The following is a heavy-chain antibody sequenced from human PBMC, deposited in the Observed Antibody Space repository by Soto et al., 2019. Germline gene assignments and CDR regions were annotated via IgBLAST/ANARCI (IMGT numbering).Heavy chain of an antibody. D-gene: IGHD5-18*01. CDR2: INDYNGNT. CDR3: ARDVGYGLIDY. CDR1: GYTFTSYG. V-gene: IGHV1-18*01. J-gene: IGHJ4*02. Sequence: QVQLVQSGAEVKKPGASVKVSCKASGYTFTSYGISWVRQAPGQGLEWMGRINDYNGNTNYAQKLQGRVTMTTDTSTSTASMELRSLRSDDTAVYYCARDVGYGLIDYWGQGTLVTVSS.